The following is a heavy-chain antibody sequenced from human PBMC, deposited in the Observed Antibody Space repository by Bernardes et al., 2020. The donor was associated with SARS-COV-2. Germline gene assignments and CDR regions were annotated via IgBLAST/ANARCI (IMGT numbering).Heavy chain of an antibody. D-gene: IGHD3-10*02. CDR1: GGSISSYY. V-gene: IGHV4-4*07. Sequence: SETLSLTCTVSGGSISSYYWSWIRQPAGKGLEWIGRIYTSGSTNYNPSLKSRVTMSVDTSKNQFSLKLSSVTAADTAVYYCARVPRFLFGEPSDGWFDPWGQGTLVTVSS. CDR3: ARVPRFLFGEPSDGWFDP. CDR2: IYTSGST. J-gene: IGHJ5*02.